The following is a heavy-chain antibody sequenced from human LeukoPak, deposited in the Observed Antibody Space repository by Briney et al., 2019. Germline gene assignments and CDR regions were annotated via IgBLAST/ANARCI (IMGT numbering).Heavy chain of an antibody. CDR2: IYSGGST. D-gene: IGHD5-18*01. V-gene: IGHV3-53*01. CDR1: GITVSSNY. CDR3: ATGGGYSYGRMDV. J-gene: IGHJ6*04. Sequence: GSLRLSCAPSGITVSSNYMSWVRQAPGKGLEWVSVIYSGGSTYYADSVKGRFTISRDNSKNTLYLQMNSLRAEDTAVYYCATGGGYSYGRMDVWGKGTTVTISS.